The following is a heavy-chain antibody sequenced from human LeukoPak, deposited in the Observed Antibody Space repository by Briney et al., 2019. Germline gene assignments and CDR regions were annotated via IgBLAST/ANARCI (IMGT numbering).Heavy chain of an antibody. D-gene: IGHD6-25*01. J-gene: IGHJ4*02. CDR1: GYTFTSYA. V-gene: IGHV1-2*02. Sequence: GASVKVSCKASGYTFTSYAMNWVRQAPGQGFEWMGWLNPSNNGANYAQKFRGRVVMTRDTSISTAYVELTSLTSDDTAVYYCATNAAALDYWGQGTLVIVSS. CDR3: ATNAAALDY. CDR2: LNPSNNGA.